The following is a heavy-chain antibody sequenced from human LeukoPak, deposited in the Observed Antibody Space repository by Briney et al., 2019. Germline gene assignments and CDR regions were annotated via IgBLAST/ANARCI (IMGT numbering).Heavy chain of an antibody. CDR1: GGSISSYY. J-gene: IGHJ4*02. D-gene: IGHD3-16*02. CDR3: ARSPYDYVWGSYRYYFDY. V-gene: IGHV4-59*01. CDR2: IHYSGST. Sequence: SETLSLTCTVSGGSISSYYWSWIRQPPGKGLEWIGYIHYSGSTNYNPSLKSRVTISVDTSKNQLSLKLSSVTAADTAVYYCARSPYDYVWGSYRYYFDYWGQGTLVTVSS.